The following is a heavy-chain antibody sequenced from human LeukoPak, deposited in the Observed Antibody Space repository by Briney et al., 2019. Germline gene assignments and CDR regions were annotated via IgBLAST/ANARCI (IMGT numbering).Heavy chain of an antibody. CDR3: ARGASISSSWWFDP. J-gene: IGHJ5*02. CDR1: GGSISSGGYS. Sequence: SETLSLTCAVSGGSISSGGYSWSWIRQPPGKGLEWIGYIYYSGSTYYNPSLKSRVTISVDTSKNQFSLKLSSVTAADTAVYYCARGASISSSWWFDPWGQGTLVTVSS. CDR2: IYYSGST. D-gene: IGHD5-12*01. V-gene: IGHV4-30-4*07.